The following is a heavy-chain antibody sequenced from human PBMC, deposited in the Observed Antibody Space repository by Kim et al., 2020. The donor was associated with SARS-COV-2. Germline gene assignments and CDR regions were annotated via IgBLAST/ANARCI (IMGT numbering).Heavy chain of an antibody. V-gene: IGHV3-48*03. J-gene: IGHJ4*02. Sequence: GGSLRLSCAASGFTFSSYEMNWVRQAPGKGLEWVSYISSSGSTIYYADSVKGRFTISRDNAKNSLYLQMNSLRAEDTAVYYCARDSAVYSYGYLLFDYWGQGTLVTVSS. D-gene: IGHD5-18*01. CDR2: ISSSGSTI. CDR1: GFTFSSYE. CDR3: ARDSAVYSYGYLLFDY.